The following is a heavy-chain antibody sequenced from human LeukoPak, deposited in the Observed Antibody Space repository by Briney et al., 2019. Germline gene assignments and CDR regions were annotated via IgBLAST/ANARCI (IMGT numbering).Heavy chain of an antibody. J-gene: IGHJ6*02. Sequence: PGGSLRLSCAASGFTFSSYGMPWVRQAPGKGMEWVAVIWYGGSNKYYADSVKGRFTISRDNSKNTLYLQMNSLRAEDTAVYYCARGINSYYYYGMDVWGQGTTVTVSS. CDR1: GFTFSSYG. V-gene: IGHV3-33*01. CDR3: ARGINSYYYYGMDV. D-gene: IGHD2-15*01. CDR2: IWYGGSNK.